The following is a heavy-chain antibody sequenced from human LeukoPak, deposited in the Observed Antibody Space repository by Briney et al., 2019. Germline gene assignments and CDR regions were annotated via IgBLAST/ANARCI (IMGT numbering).Heavy chain of an antibody. J-gene: IGHJ4*02. CDR3: ARACSSTSCYDY. CDR2: IYSGGST. D-gene: IGHD2-2*01. CDR1: GIIFSNYG. V-gene: IGHV3-53*01. Sequence: GGSLRLSCAASGIIFSNYGMNWVRQAPGKGLEWVSVIYSGGSTYYADSVKGRFTISRDNSKNTLYLQMNSLRAEDTAVYYCARACSSTSCYDYWGQGTLVTVSS.